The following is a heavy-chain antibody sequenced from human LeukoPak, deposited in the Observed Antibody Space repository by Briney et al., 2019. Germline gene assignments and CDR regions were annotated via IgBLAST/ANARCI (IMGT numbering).Heavy chain of an antibody. D-gene: IGHD2-21*02. J-gene: IGHJ4*02. V-gene: IGHV3-23*01. Sequence: PGGSLRFSCAASGFTFSSYAMSWVRQAPGKGLEWVSGISGSGGNTYNADSVKGRFTISRDNSKNTLYLQMNSLRAGDTAVYYCAKGRTTVVVTAIPNWGQGTLVTVSS. CDR2: ISGSGGNT. CDR3: AKGRTTVVVTAIPN. CDR1: GFTFSSYA.